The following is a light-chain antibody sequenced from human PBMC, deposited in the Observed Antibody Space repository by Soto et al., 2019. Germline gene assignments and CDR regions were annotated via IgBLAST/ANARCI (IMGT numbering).Light chain of an antibody. CDR3: AEWDDSRSVRVV. V-gene: IGLV1-47*01. J-gene: IGLJ2*01. CDR2: RNN. Sequence: QAVVTQPPSASGTPGQRVTISCAGSSSNIGSNYVYWYQQLPGTAPKLLIYRNNPRPSGVPDRFSGSKSGTSASRAISGLRSDDEADYYCAEWDDSRSVRVVFGGGTKLTVL. CDR1: SSNIGSNY.